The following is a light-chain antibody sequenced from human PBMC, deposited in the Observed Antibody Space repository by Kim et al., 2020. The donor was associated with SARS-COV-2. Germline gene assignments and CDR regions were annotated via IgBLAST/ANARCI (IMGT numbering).Light chain of an antibody. Sequence: SLPPGETAPPSCRASQSVGSYLAWYQQKPGQAPRLIMYDASSRAPGIPARFSGSGSVTDFTLTIYSLEPEDAAVYYCQQRTTWLTFGGGTKVDIK. CDR2: DAS. V-gene: IGKV3-11*01. CDR1: QSVGSY. CDR3: QQRTTWLT. J-gene: IGKJ4*01.